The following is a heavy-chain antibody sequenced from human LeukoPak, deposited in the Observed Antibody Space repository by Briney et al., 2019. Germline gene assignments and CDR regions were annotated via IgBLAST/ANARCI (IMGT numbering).Heavy chain of an antibody. V-gene: IGHV3-23*01. CDR3: ARDLVQLWSKDY. CDR1: GFTFSRYG. Sequence: GGSLRLSCAASGFTFSRYGMSWVRQGPGKGLEWVSGISGSDGSTYDADSVKGRFTISRDNSKNTLSLQMNSLRAEDTAVYYCARDLVQLWSKDYWGQGTLVTVSS. J-gene: IGHJ4*02. CDR2: ISGSDGST. D-gene: IGHD5-18*01.